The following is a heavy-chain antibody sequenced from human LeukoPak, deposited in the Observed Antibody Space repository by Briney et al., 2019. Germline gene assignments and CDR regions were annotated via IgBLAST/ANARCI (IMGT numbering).Heavy chain of an antibody. Sequence: SETLSLTCTVSGASVNSHLWSWIRQSAGKGLEWSGRISITEGTNYNPSFKSRVTMSVDTSKNQFSLRLTSMTAADTAVYYCARLRRDTSSWYADDSWGQGTLVTVSS. D-gene: IGHD6-13*01. V-gene: IGHV4-4*07. J-gene: IGHJ4*02. CDR3: ARLRRDTSSWYADDS. CDR2: ISITEGT. CDR1: GASVNSHL.